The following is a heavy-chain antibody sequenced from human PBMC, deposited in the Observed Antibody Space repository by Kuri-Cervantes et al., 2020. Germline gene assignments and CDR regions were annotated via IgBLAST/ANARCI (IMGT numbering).Heavy chain of an antibody. J-gene: IGHJ4*02. CDR2: IWYDGSNK. Sequence: GESLKISCAASGFTFSSYGMHWVRQAPGKGLEWVAVIWYDGSNKYYADSVKGRFTISRDNSKNTLYLQMNSLRAEDTAVYYCARFRTYYDILENPDFDYWGQGTLVTVSS. CDR3: ARFRTYYDILENPDFDY. D-gene: IGHD3-9*01. V-gene: IGHV3-33*01. CDR1: GFTFSSYG.